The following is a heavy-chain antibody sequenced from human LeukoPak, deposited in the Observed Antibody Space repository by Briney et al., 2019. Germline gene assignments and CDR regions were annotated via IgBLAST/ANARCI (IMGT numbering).Heavy chain of an antibody. D-gene: IGHD3-10*01. J-gene: IGHJ6*02. CDR1: GYTFTSHG. CDR2: ISAYNGNT. V-gene: IGHV1-18*01. CDR3: ARGSGIRHYYYYGMDV. Sequence: ASVKVSCKASGYTFTSHGISWVRQAPGQGLEWMGWISAYNGNTNYAQKLQGRVTMTTDTSTSTAYMELRSLRSDDTAVYYCARGSGIRHYYYYGMDVWGQGTTVTVSS.